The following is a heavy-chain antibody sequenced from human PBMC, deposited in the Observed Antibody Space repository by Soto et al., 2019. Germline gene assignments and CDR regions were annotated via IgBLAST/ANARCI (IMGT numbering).Heavy chain of an antibody. CDR3: TRALVPVAPCSYYYCMDV. D-gene: IGHD2-8*01. Sequence: GSLRLSCTASGFTVGGSAMSWVRQAPGKGLEWVGFIRSKAYGGTTEYAASVKGRFTISRDDSKSIAYLQMNSLKTEDTAVYYCTRALVPVAPCSYYYCMDVCRQRPTFTAPS. J-gene: IGHJ6*01. CDR1: GFTVGGSA. CDR2: IRSKAYGGTT. V-gene: IGHV3-49*04.